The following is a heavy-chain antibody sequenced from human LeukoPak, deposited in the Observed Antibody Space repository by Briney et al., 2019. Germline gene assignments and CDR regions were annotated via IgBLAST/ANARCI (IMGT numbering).Heavy chain of an antibody. Sequence: GGSLRLSCAASGFTFDDYAMHWVRQAPGKGLEWVSGISWNSGSIGYADSVKGRFTISRDNAKNSLYLQMNSLRAKDMALYYCVKAYCSGGSCYYFDYWGQGTLVTVSS. D-gene: IGHD2-15*01. CDR2: ISWNSGSI. CDR3: VKAYCSGGSCYYFDY. J-gene: IGHJ4*01. V-gene: IGHV3-9*03. CDR1: GFTFDDYA.